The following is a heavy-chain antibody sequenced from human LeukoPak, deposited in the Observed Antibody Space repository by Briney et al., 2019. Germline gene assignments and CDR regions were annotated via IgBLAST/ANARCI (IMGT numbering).Heavy chain of an antibody. J-gene: IGHJ4*02. Sequence: SVKVSCKASGVTFSSYSITWVRQAPGQGLEWMGRIIPILGIASYAQKFQGRVTITADESTSTAYMELSSLRSEDTAVYYCARVVGATPEYYYFDYWGQGTLVTVSS. CDR2: IIPILGIA. V-gene: IGHV1-69*04. CDR3: ARVVGATPEYYYFDY. CDR1: GVTFSSYS. D-gene: IGHD1-26*01.